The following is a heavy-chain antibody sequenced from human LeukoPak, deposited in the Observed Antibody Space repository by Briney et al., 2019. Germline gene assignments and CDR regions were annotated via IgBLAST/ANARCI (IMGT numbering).Heavy chain of an antibody. CDR1: GYTFTSYG. CDR2: ISAYNGNT. V-gene: IGHV1-18*04. Sequence: GASVEVSCKASGYTFTSYGISWVRQAPGQGLEWMGWISAYNGNTNYAQKLQGRVTMTTDTSTSTAYMELRSLRSDDTAVYYCARDYYDILTGDFDYWGQGTLVTVSS. D-gene: IGHD3-9*01. J-gene: IGHJ4*02. CDR3: ARDYYDILTGDFDY.